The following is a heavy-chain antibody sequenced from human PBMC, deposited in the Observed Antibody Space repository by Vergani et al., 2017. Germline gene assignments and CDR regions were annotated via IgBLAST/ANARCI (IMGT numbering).Heavy chain of an antibody. CDR1: GFTFSSYS. J-gene: IGHJ6*03. CDR2: ISSSSSTI. D-gene: IGHD2-2*02. CDR3: ARDVYCSSTSCYRGYYYYYMDV. V-gene: IGHV3-48*01. Sequence: EVQLVASGGGLVQRGGSLRLSCAASGFTFSSYSMNWVRQAPGKGLEWVSYISSSSSTIYYADSVKGRFTISRDNAKNSLYLQMNSLRAEDTAVYYCARDVYCSSTSCYRGYYYYYMDVWGKGTTVTVSS.